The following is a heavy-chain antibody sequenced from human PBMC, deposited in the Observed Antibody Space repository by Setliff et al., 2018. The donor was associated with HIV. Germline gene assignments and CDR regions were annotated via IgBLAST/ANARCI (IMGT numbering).Heavy chain of an antibody. V-gene: IGHV4-59*01. CDR3: ARGNPDYDILTGYWSHYFDY. CDR2: IYYSGST. D-gene: IGHD3-9*01. J-gene: IGHJ4*02. CDR1: GDSISSYY. Sequence: SETLSLTCTVSGDSISSYYWTWIRQSPGKGLEWIGNIYYSGSTNFNPSLKGRVTISLDTSKNQFSLKLNSVTAAATAVYYCARGNPDYDILTGYWSHYFDYWGQGTLVTVSS.